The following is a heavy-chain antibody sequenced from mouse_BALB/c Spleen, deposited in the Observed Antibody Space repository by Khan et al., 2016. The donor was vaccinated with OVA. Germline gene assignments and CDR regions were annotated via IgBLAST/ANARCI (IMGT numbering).Heavy chain of an antibody. J-gene: IGHJ1*01. V-gene: IGHV9-1*02. CDR1: GYTFTNYG. Sequence: LVESGPELKKPGETVKISCKASGYTFTNYGMNWVKQAPGKGLKWMGWINTYTGEPTYADDFKGRFVFSLETSASTAYLQISNLKNEDMTTYFCARISSYWYSEVWGAGTTVTVSS. D-gene: IGHD6-2*01. CDR2: INTYTGEP. CDR3: ARISSYWYSEV.